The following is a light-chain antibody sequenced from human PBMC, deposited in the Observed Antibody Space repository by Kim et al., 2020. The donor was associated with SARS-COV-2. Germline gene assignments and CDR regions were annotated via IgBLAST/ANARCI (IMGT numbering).Light chain of an antibody. CDR1: QSVSRNF. V-gene: IGKV3-20*01. Sequence: LSPGQGATLSCRASQSVSRNFLTWYQQKPGQAPRLLIFGASARATGIPDRFSGSGSGTAFSLTINRLEPEDFAVYYCQQYGTSLYTFGQGTKLAI. CDR2: GAS. CDR3: QQYGTSLYT. J-gene: IGKJ2*01.